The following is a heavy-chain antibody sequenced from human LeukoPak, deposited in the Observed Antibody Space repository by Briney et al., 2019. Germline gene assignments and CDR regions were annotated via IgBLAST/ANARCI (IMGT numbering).Heavy chain of an antibody. Sequence: SETLSLTCTVSGGSISSYYWSWIRQPAGKGLEWIGRIYISGSTYYNPSLKSRVTISMDTSKNQFSLRLSSVTAADTAVYYCARRGSSFFDYWGQGVLVTVSS. CDR2: IYISGST. V-gene: IGHV4-59*05. CDR3: ARRGSSFFDY. CDR1: GGSISSYY. J-gene: IGHJ4*02. D-gene: IGHD6-13*01.